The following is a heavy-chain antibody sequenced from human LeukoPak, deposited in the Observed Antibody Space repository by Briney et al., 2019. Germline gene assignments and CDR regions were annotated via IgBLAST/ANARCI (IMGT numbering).Heavy chain of an antibody. CDR3: ARADCPSSTCYLRRSWFDP. CDR2: ISFSSTYI. D-gene: IGHD2-2*01. Sequence: PGGSLILSCAASGFSLASYDMNWVRQAPGKGLEWVSSISFSSTYIYYRASVKGRFTISRDNAKNSLYLEMNNLRDEDTAVYYCARADCPSSTCYLRRSWFDPWGQGTLVTVSS. CDR1: GFSLASYD. J-gene: IGHJ5*02. V-gene: IGHV3-21*06.